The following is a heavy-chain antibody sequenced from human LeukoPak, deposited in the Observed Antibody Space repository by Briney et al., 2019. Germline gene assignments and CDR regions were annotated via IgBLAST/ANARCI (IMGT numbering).Heavy chain of an antibody. CDR3: AKDLYYYDSSGYFDY. CDR1: GFTFSSYS. CDR2: ISYDGSNK. J-gene: IGHJ4*02. Sequence: PGGSLSLSCAASGFTFSSYSMNWVRQAPGKGLEWVAVISYDGSNKYYADSVKGRFTISRDNSKNTLYLQMNSLRAEDTAVYYCAKDLYYYDSSGYFDYWGQGTLVTVSS. V-gene: IGHV3-30*18. D-gene: IGHD3-22*01.